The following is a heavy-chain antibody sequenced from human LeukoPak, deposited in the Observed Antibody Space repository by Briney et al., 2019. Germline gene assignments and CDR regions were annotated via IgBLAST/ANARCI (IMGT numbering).Heavy chain of an antibody. CDR2: ISGSGGST. CDR3: AKDRELRYFDWLDY. V-gene: IGHV3-23*01. Sequence: GRSLRLSCAASGFTFSSYAMSWVRQAPGKGLEWVSAISGSGGSTYYADSVKGRFTISRDNSKNTLYLQMNSLRAEDTAVYYCAKDRELRYFDWLDYWGQGTLVTVSS. CDR1: GFTFSSYA. D-gene: IGHD3-9*01. J-gene: IGHJ4*02.